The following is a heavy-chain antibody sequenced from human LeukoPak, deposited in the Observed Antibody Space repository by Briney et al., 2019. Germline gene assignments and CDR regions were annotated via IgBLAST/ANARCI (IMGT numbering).Heavy chain of an antibody. CDR1: GYTFSDHY. Sequence: VASVKVSCKASGYTFSDHYMNWVRQAPGQRLEWLGWINPNTGDTHFAPKFQGRVTLTSDTSIRTAYMELTSLTSDDTAVYYCAKGLGPSSSWFPFDFWGQGTLVTVSS. V-gene: IGHV1-2*02. J-gene: IGHJ4*02. CDR3: AKGLGPSSSWFPFDF. D-gene: IGHD6-13*01. CDR2: INPNTGDT.